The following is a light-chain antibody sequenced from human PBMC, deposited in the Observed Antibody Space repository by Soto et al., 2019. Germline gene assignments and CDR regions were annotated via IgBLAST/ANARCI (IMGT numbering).Light chain of an antibody. CDR2: AAS. Sequence: DIQMTQSPSSLSASVGDSVTITCRASQGISNYVAWYQQKPGRVPTLLISAASTLQSGVPSRFSGSGSGTDFTLTITSLQPEDVATYYCQRYNDASTFGQGTKVEI. CDR3: QRYNDAST. V-gene: IGKV1-27*01. CDR1: QGISNY. J-gene: IGKJ1*01.